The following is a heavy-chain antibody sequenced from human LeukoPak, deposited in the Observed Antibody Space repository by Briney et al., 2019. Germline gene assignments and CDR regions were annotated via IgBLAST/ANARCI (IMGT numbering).Heavy chain of an antibody. CDR3: AKEQDNLLLLSHFDS. V-gene: IGHV3-23*01. D-gene: IGHD1-14*01. J-gene: IGHJ4*02. CDR2: VSGDGQRK. CDR1: GFTFNNYA. Sequence: GGSLRLSCAASGFTFNNYAMNWVRQTPGKGLQWVSAVSGDGQRKFYADSVKGRFTIFRDNSMNTLSLQMNSQRVEDTAVYYCAKEQDNLLLLSHFDSWGQGILVTVSA.